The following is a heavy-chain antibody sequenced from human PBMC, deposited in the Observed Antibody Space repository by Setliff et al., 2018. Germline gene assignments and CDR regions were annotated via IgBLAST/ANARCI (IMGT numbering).Heavy chain of an antibody. CDR1: GYTFTNYA. J-gene: IGHJ4*02. Sequence: ASVKVSCKASGYTFTNYAMNWVRQAPGQGLEWMGWINTNTGFPTYAQGFTGRFVFSLDTSVSTAYLQISSVKAEHTAVYYCARGYCSGGSCADFDYWGQGTLVTVSS. CDR3: ARGYCSGGSCADFDY. CDR2: INTNTGFP. V-gene: IGHV7-4-1*02. D-gene: IGHD2-15*01.